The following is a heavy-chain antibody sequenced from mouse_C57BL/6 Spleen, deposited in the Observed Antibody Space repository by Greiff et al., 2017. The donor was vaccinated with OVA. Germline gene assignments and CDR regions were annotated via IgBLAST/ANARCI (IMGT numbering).Heavy chain of an antibody. J-gene: IGHJ4*01. CDR1: GYTFTSYW. CDR2: IDPSDSYT. D-gene: IGHD1-1*01. CDR3: AKKIDGSSPRAMGC. V-gene: IGHV1-50*01. Sequence: QVQLQQPGAELVKPGASVKLSCKASGYTFTSYWMQWVKQRPGQGLEWIGEIDPSDSYTNYNPTFNGKATLTVDTSSSTAYMQLSSLTYEDTAVYYGAKKIDGSSPRAMGCWGQGPTVPVST.